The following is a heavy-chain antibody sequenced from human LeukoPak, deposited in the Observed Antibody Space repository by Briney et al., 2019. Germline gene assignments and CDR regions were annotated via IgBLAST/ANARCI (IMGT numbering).Heavy chain of an antibody. J-gene: IGHJ4*02. V-gene: IGHV3-7*01. CDR2: IKQDGSQE. CDR1: RFTLSTYW. CDR3: AKDLGQWLVPGYFDY. D-gene: IGHD6-19*01. Sequence: GGSLRLSCAASRFTLSTYWMSWVRQAPGKGLEWVAHIKQDGSQEYYVDSVKGRFTISRDSAKNSLYLQMNSLRAEDTAVYYCAKDLGQWLVPGYFDYWGQGTLVTVSS.